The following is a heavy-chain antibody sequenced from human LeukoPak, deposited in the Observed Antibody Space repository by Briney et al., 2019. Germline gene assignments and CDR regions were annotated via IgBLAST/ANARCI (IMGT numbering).Heavy chain of an antibody. CDR2: ISGSGGST. CDR3: AKDFDDYGDYAFDY. J-gene: IGHJ4*02. Sequence: GGSLRLSCAASGFTFSDFPMIWVRQAPGKGLEWVSAISGSGGSTYYADSVKGRFTISRDNSKNTLYLQMNSLRAEDTAVYYCAKDFDDYGDYAFDYWGQGTLVTVSS. V-gene: IGHV3-23*01. D-gene: IGHD4-17*01. CDR1: GFTFSDFP.